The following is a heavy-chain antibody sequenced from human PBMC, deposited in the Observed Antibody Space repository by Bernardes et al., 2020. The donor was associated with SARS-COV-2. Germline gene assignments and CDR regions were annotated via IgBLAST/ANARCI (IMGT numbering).Heavy chain of an antibody. Sequence: GGSLRLSCAASGFTFSSYWMSWVRQAPGKGLEWVANIKQDGSEKYYVDSVKGRFTISRDNAKNSLYLQMNSLRAEDTAVYYCAREYAPNGNGMATTYYYYYGMDVWGQGTTVTVSS. D-gene: IGHD5-12*01. CDR3: AREYAPNGNGMATTYYYYYGMDV. J-gene: IGHJ6*02. CDR2: IKQDGSEK. CDR1: GFTFSSYW. V-gene: IGHV3-7*01.